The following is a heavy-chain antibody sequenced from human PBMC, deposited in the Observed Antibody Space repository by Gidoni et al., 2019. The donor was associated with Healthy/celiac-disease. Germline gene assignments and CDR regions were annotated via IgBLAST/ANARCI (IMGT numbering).Heavy chain of an antibody. D-gene: IGHD6-13*01. CDR3: ARGPSRSAAGGFRNDY. Sequence: QVQLQPWGAGLLKPSETLSLTCAVYGGSFSGYYWSWIRQPPGKGLEWIGEINHSGSTNYNPSLKSRVTISVDTSKNQFSLKLSSVTAADTAVYYCARGPSRSAAGGFRNDYWGQGTLVTASS. J-gene: IGHJ4*02. V-gene: IGHV4-34*01. CDR2: INHSGST. CDR1: GGSFSGYY.